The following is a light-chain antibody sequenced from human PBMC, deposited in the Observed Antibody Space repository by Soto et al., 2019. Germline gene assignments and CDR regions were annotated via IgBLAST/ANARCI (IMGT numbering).Light chain of an antibody. Sequence: DIQMTQSPSTLSASVGDRVTITCRASQSISNWLAWYQQKPGEAPKLLIYEASSLKSGVPSRFSGSGSGTEFTLTITSLQPDDFATFYCQRYNSYSSSFGQGTKLEIK. V-gene: IGKV1-5*03. CDR1: QSISNW. CDR2: EAS. CDR3: QRYNSYSSS. J-gene: IGKJ2*04.